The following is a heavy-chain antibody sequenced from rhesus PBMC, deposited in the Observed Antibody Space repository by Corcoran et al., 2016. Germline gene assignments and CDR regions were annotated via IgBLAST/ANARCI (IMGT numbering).Heavy chain of an antibody. CDR2: IYPGHSPT. Sequence: EVQLVPSGAEVKRPGESLKIPCKTSGYSFTSYWISWVRQMPEKGLECRPGIYPGHSPTRHSPPSQGQLPSSPDKSLSTAYLQWRRLKASDSATYYCAKDYDYGNRFDVWGPGVLVTVSS. D-gene: IGHD4-29*01. CDR3: AKDYDYGNRFDV. J-gene: IGHJ5-1*01. CDR1: GYSFTSYW. V-gene: IGHV5-2*01.